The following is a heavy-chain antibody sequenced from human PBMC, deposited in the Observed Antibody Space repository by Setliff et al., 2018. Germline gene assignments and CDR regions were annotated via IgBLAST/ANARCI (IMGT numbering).Heavy chain of an antibody. Sequence: SETLSLTCTVSGGSISSHYWSWIRQPPGKGLERIGYIYYSGSTNYNPSLKSRVTISVDTSKNQFSLKLSSVTAADTAVYYCARGRPTYDFWSGYNYYYYYMDVWGKGTTVTVSS. D-gene: IGHD3-3*01. V-gene: IGHV4-59*11. CDR3: ARGRPTYDFWSGYNYYYYYMDV. J-gene: IGHJ6*03. CDR2: IYYSGST. CDR1: GGSISSHY.